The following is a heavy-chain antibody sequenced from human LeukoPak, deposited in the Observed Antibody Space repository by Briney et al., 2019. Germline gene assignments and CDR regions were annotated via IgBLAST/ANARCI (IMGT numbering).Heavy chain of an antibody. CDR3: AKVAYYDILTGYMYYFDY. V-gene: IGHV3-23*01. J-gene: IGHJ4*02. CDR1: GFTFSSYA. Sequence: PGGSLRLSCAASGFTFSSYAMSWVRQAPGKGLEWVSAISGSGGSTYYADSVKGRFTISRDNSKNTLYPQMNSLRAEDTAVYYCAKVAYYDILTGYMYYFDYWGQGTLVTVSS. D-gene: IGHD3-9*01. CDR2: ISGSGGST.